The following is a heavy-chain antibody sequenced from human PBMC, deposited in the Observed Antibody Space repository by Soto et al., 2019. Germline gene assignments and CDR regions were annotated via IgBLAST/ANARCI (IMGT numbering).Heavy chain of an antibody. CDR2: IHPNSGGT. CDR3: ARGWRWLVGVY. V-gene: IGHV1-2*02. Sequence: QVQLVQSGTEVKRPGASVKVSCKASGYTFIDYYIHWVRQAPGQGPEGMGWIHPNSGGTHYAQKFKGTCTMTRHTSITTAYMELSRLTSADSPVYSWARGWRWLVGVYWGQGTLVIVSS. J-gene: IGHJ4*02. D-gene: IGHD6-19*01. CDR1: GYTFIDYY.